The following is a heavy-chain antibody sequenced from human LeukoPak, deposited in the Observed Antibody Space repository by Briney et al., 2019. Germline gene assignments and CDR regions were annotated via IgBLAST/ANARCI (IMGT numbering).Heavy chain of an antibody. J-gene: IGHJ4*02. Sequence: PGGSLRLSCAASGFTFDDYGMSWVRQVPGKGLEWVSGINWNGGSTGYADSVKGRFTISRDNSKNTLYQQMNSLRAEDTAIYYCTGYYVSGNYYETDYWGQGTLVTVSS. CDR3: TGYYVSGNYYETDY. D-gene: IGHD3-10*01. CDR2: INWNGGST. CDR1: GFTFDDYG. V-gene: IGHV3-20*04.